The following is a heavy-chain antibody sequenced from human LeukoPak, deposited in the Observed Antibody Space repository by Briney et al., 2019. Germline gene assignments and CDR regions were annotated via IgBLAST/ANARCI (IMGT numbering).Heavy chain of an antibody. CDR1: GFSLSSHP. V-gene: IGHV3-48*04. CDR2: ISSSSNTI. J-gene: IGHJ5*02. CDR3: AREVIEVVADGIPNWFDP. Sequence: GGSLRLSCEGSGFSLSSHPMNWFRQAPGKGLEWVSYISSSSNTIYYADSVKGRFTISRDNSKNSLYLQMNSLRGEDTAGYYCAREVIEVVADGIPNWFDPWGQGTLVTVSS. D-gene: IGHD2-15*01.